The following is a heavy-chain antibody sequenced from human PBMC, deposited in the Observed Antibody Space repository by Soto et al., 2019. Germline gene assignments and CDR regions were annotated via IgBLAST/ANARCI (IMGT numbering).Heavy chain of an antibody. CDR1: GFSFSSYW. V-gene: IGHV3-7*03. J-gene: IGHJ5*02. D-gene: IGHD3-3*02. Sequence: GGSLRLSCAASGFSFSSYWMSWVRQAPGKGPEWVAIIKEDGTEQHYVDSVKGRFTISRDNSENSLFLQMNNLRAEDSAIYYYAITASTFSYWFDPWGPGTQVTVSS. CDR3: AITASTFSYWFDP. CDR2: IKEDGTEQ.